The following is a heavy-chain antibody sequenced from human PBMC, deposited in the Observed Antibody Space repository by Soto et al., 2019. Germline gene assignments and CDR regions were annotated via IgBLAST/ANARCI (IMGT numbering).Heavy chain of an antibody. Sequence: QLQLQESGSGLVKPSQTLSLTCAVSGGSISSGGYSWSWIRQPPGKGLEWIGYIYHSGSTYYNPSLKSRVTISVDRSKTQFSLKLSAVTAADTVVYYCAAGGGLPRYYWGQGTLVTVSS. J-gene: IGHJ4*02. CDR2: IYHSGST. CDR1: GGSISSGGYS. D-gene: IGHD5-12*01. CDR3: AAGGGLPRYY. V-gene: IGHV4-30-2*01.